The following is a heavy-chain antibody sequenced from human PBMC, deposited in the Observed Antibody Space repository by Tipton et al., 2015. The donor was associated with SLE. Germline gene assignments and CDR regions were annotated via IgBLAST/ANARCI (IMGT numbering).Heavy chain of an antibody. CDR2: IYTNGFSDYNPTT. CDR3: ARMGLCTTTTCNEGAFDV. V-gene: IGHV4-61*02. J-gene: IGHJ3*01. CDR1: GDSTTNGPYY. D-gene: IGHD2-2*01. Sequence: TLSLTCTVSGDSTTNGPYYWTWIRQPAGKGLEWIGRIYTNGFSDYNPTTNYNPSLNSRVTISVDPPKNQFSLRLSFVTAADTAVYYCARMGLCTTTTCNEGAFDVWGQGSMVTVSS.